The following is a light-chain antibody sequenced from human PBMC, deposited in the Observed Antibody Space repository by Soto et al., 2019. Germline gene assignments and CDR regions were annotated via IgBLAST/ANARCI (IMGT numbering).Light chain of an antibody. CDR2: EGS. J-gene: IGLJ1*01. CDR3: CAYAGSSTYV. Sequence: QSVLTQPASVSGSPGQSITISCTGTSRDVGNYDLVSWYQQRPGKTPKFILYEGSKRPSGVSNRFSGSKSGNTASLTISGLQAEDEAGYCCCAYAGSSTYVFGPGTKVT. CDR1: SRDVGNYDL. V-gene: IGLV2-23*01.